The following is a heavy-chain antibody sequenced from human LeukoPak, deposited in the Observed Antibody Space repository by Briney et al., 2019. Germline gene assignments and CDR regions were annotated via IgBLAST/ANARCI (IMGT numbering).Heavy chain of an antibody. J-gene: IGHJ4*02. CDR2: ISYDGSNK. V-gene: IGHV3-30*18. D-gene: IGHD6-13*01. CDR3: AKDRRFRSSWYFGWYFDY. CDR1: GFTFSSYG. Sequence: PGRSLRLSCAASGFTFSSYGMHWVRQAPGKGLEWVAVISYDGSNKYYADSVKGRFTISRDNSKNTLYLQMNSLGAEDTAVYYCAKDRRFRSSWYFGWYFDYWGQGTLVTVSS.